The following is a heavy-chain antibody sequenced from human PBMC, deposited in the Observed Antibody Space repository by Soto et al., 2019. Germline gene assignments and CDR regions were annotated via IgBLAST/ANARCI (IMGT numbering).Heavy chain of an antibody. J-gene: IGHJ4*02. Sequence: GESLKISCKGSGYSFTSYWIGWVRQMPGKGLEWMGIIYPGDSDTRYSPSFQGQVTISADKSISTAYLQWSSLKASDTAMYYCARESHYYDSSGYYFDYWGQGTLVTVSS. V-gene: IGHV5-51*01. CDR1: GYSFTSYW. D-gene: IGHD3-22*01. CDR2: IYPGDSDT. CDR3: ARESHYYDSSGYYFDY.